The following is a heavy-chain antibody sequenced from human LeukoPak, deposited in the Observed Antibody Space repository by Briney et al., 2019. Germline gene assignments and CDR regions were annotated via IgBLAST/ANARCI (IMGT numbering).Heavy chain of an antibody. CDR1: GGSLSGYY. CDR2: INHSGST. CDR3: ARGGAVTTGMGMDV. Sequence: SETLSLTCAVYGGSLSGYYWSWIRQPPGKGLEWIGEINHSGSTNYNPSLKSRVTISVDTSKNQFSPKLSSVTAADTAVYYCARGGAVTTGMGMDVWGQGTTVTVSS. J-gene: IGHJ6*02. D-gene: IGHD4-11*01. V-gene: IGHV4-34*01.